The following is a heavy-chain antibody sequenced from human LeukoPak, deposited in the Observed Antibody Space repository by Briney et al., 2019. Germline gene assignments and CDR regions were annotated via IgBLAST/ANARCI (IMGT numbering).Heavy chain of an antibody. Sequence: PGGSLRLSCAASGFTFSTYEMNWVREAPGKGLGWVSYIRGGGSNIYYADSVKGRFTVSRDNAKNSLYLQMNSLRAEDTAVYYCAGPPTFGFWSGYTLDVWGQGTTVTVSS. J-gene: IGHJ6*02. CDR2: IRGGGSNI. CDR3: AGPPTFGFWSGYTLDV. D-gene: IGHD3-3*01. CDR1: GFTFSTYE. V-gene: IGHV3-48*03.